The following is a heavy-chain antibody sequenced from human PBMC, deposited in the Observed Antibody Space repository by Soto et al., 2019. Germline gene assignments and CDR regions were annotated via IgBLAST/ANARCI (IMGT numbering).Heavy chain of an antibody. V-gene: IGHV4-39*01. CDR3: ARHSRSGYDLGYFDY. J-gene: IGHJ4*02. Sequence: SETLSLTCTVSGGSISSSSYYWGWIRQPPGKGQEWIGSIYYSGSTYYNPSLKSRVTISVDTSKNQFSLKLSSVTAADTAVYYCARHSRSGYDLGYFDYWGQGTLVTVSS. CDR2: IYYSGST. CDR1: GGSISSSSYY. D-gene: IGHD5-12*01.